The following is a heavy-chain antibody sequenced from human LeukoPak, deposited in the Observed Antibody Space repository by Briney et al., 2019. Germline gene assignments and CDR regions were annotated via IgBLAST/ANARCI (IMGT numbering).Heavy chain of an antibody. V-gene: IGHV1-2*02. CDR2: INPNSGGT. CDR1: GYTFTGYY. Sequence: ASVKVSCKASGYTFTGYYMHWVRQAPGQGLEWMGWINPNSGGTNYAQKFQGRATMTRDTSISTAYMELSRLRSDDTAVYYCARGQKYCSSTSCYNYMDVWGKGTTVTVSS. CDR3: ARGQKYCSSTSCYNYMDV. D-gene: IGHD2-2*02. J-gene: IGHJ6*03.